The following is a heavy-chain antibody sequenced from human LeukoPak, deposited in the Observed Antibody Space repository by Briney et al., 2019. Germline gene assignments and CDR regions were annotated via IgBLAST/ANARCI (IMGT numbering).Heavy chain of an antibody. CDR2: ISSSGSTI. J-gene: IGHJ6*02. D-gene: IGHD3-22*01. Sequence: QPGGSLRLSCAASGFTFSSYEMNWVRQAPGKGLEWVSYISSSGSTIYYADSVKGRFTISRDNAENSLYLQMNSLRAEDTAVYYCAREPYYYDSSGSNYYYYGMDVWGQGTTVTVSS. V-gene: IGHV3-48*03. CDR3: AREPYYYDSSGSNYYYYGMDV. CDR1: GFTFSSYE.